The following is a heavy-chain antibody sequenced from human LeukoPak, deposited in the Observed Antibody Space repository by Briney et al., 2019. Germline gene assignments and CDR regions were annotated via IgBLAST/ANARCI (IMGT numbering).Heavy chain of an antibody. CDR2: IYYSGST. CDR1: GGSISSYY. J-gene: IGHJ4*02. D-gene: IGHD3-10*01. Sequence: SETLSLTCIVSGGSISSYYWSGIRQPPGKGLEWIGYIYYSGSTNYNPSLKSRVTISVDTSKNQFSLKLSSVTAADTAVYYCARATKLLWFGELLEKGSYYFDYWVQGTLVTVSS. V-gene: IGHV4-59*01. CDR3: ARATKLLWFGELLEKGSYYFDY.